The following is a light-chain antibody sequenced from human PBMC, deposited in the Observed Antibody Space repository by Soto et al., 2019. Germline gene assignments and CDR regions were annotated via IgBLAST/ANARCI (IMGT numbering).Light chain of an antibody. Sequence: AIRMTQSPSSLSASTGDRVTIPCRASQGISSYLAWYQQKPGKAPKLLIYAASTLQSGVPSRFSGSGSGTDFTLTISCLQSEDFATYYCQQYYSYPTFGQGTKVDI. CDR2: AAS. CDR3: QQYYSYPT. J-gene: IGKJ1*01. CDR1: QGISSY. V-gene: IGKV1-8*01.